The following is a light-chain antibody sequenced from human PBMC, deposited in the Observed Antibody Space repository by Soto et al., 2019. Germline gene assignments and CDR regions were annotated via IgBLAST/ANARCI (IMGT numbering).Light chain of an antibody. V-gene: IGKV1-39*01. CDR2: TAF. J-gene: IGKJ2*02. Sequence: DIQMTQSPSSLSASVGDRVTITCRASQSISGYLNWYQQKPGRAPNLLIYTAFSLQSGVPSRFSGSASGTDFTLTISSLRPEDFATYYCLQTYCTPCTFGQGTKLEIK. CDR1: QSISGY. CDR3: LQTYCTPCT.